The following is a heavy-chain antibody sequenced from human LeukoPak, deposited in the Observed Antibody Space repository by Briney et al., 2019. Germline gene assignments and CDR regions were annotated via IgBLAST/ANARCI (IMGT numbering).Heavy chain of an antibody. J-gene: IGHJ4*02. CDR2: IYYSGST. CDR1: GGSISSYY. Sequence: PSETLSLTCTVSGGSISSYYWSWIRQPPGKGLEWIGYIYYSGSTNYNPSLKSRVTISVDTSKKQFSLKLSSVTAADTAVYYCARHSRLDKSSLSWADYWGQGTLVTVSS. V-gene: IGHV4-59*08. D-gene: IGHD2-2*03. CDR3: ARHSRLDKSSLSWADY.